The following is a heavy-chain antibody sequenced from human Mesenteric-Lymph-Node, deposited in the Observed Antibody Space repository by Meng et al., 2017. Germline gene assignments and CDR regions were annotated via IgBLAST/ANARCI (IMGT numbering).Heavy chain of an antibody. CDR3: ARPEYYDSSGFWGYFDF. J-gene: IGHJ4*02. D-gene: IGHD3-22*01. V-gene: IGHV3-11*04. CDR2: ISSRGSNM. Sequence: GESLKISCAASGFSFSDDYMSWIRQAPGKGLEWVSYISSRGSNMYYADSVKGRFTISRDNAKNSLYLEMNSLRAEDTAVYYCARPEYYDSSGFWGYFDFWGQGTLVTVSS. CDR1: GFSFSDDY.